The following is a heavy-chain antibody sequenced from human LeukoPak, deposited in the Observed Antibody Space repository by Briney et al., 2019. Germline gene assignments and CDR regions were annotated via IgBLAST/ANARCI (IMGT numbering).Heavy chain of an antibody. CDR2: NPNISYT. Sequence: NPNISYTNYAQKFHVRFTVTRDTANSTAYMEVSRLRSDDTAVYYCARVGSSGWYVHPTLDYWGQGTLVTVSS. V-gene: IGHV1-2*02. D-gene: IGHD6-19*01. CDR3: ARVGSSGWYVHPTLDY. J-gene: IGHJ4*02.